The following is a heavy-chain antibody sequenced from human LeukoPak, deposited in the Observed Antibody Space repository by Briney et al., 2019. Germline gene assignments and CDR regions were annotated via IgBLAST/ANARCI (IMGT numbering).Heavy chain of an antibody. D-gene: IGHD6-13*01. CDR1: GFTFSTNA. Sequence: PGGSLRPSCLTSGFTFSTNAVSWVRQAPGKGLEWISGISGSGASTYYADSVTGRFTISRDNSRNTLYLQMNSLRGDDTAVYYCAKDRVPDGRWSLDSWGQGTLVTVSS. J-gene: IGHJ4*02. V-gene: IGHV3-23*01. CDR3: AKDRVPDGRWSLDS. CDR2: ISGSGAST.